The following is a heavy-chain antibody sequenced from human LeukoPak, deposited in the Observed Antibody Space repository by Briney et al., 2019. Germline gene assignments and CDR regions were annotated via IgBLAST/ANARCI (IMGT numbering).Heavy chain of an antibody. D-gene: IGHD2-15*01. CDR1: GFPFSTYW. Sequence: GESLRLSCAASGFPFSTYWMSWVRQAPGKGLEWVANINQDGTEKYYVDSVKGRFSISRDYAKNSLYLQMNSLTAEDTAIYSCARPRLEYCSGGSCFDAFDIWGQGTMVTVSS. CDR3: ARPRLEYCSGGSCFDAFDI. J-gene: IGHJ3*02. CDR2: INQDGTEK. V-gene: IGHV3-7*03.